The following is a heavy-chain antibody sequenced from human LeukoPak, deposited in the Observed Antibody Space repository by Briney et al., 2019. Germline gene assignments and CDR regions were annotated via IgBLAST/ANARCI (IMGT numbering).Heavy chain of an antibody. CDR1: GFTFSSNT. CDR2: ISNSLSYI. J-gene: IGHJ6*02. Sequence: GGSLRLSCAASGFTFSSNTMNWVRQAPGKGLEWVSAISNSLSYIYYVDSVRGRFTISRDNSKNSLYLQMNSLRAEDTAVYYCARDVVPGNYYGSGTYGGYYYGMDVWGQGSTVTVSS. CDR3: ARDVVPGNYYGSGTYGGYYYGMDV. V-gene: IGHV3-21*01. D-gene: IGHD3-10*01.